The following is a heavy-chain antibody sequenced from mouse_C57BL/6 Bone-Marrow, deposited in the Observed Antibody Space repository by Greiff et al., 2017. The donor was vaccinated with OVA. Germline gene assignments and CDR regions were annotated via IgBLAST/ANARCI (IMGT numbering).Heavy chain of an antibody. CDR2: IHPNSGST. CDR1: GYTFTSYW. J-gene: IGHJ2*01. V-gene: IGHV1-64*01. D-gene: IGHD1-1*01. Sequence: QVHVKQPGAELVKPGASVKLSCKASGYTFTSYWMHWVKQRPGQGLEWIGMIHPNSGSTNYNEKFKSKATLTVDKSSSTAYMQLSSLTSEDSAVYYCAREVTTVVARNYWGQGTTLTVSS. CDR3: AREVTTVVARNY.